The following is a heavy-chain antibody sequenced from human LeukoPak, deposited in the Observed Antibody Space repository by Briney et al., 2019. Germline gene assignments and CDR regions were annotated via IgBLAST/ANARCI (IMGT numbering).Heavy chain of an antibody. J-gene: IGHJ4*02. D-gene: IGHD6-13*01. CDR3: ARDRGVAAAGSYFDY. CDR1: GYTFTSYG. Sequence: ASVKVSCKASGYTFTSYGISWVRQAPGQGLEWMGWISAYNGNTNYAQKLQGRVTMITDTSTSTAYMELRSLRSDDTAVYYCARDRGVAAAGSYFDYWGQGTLVTVSS. CDR2: ISAYNGNT. V-gene: IGHV1-18*01.